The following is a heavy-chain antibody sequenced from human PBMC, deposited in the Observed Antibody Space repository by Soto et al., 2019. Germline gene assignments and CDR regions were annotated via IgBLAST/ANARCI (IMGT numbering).Heavy chain of an antibody. D-gene: IGHD2-15*01. V-gene: IGHV1-18*04. CDR3: ARDTPSYYYGMDV. CDR2: ISAYNGNT. J-gene: IGHJ6*02. Sequence: ASVKVSCKASGYTFTSYGISWVRRAPGQGLEWMGWISAYNGNTDYAQKLQGRVTMTTDTSTSTAYMELRSLRSDDTAVYYCARDTPSYYYGMDVWGQGTTVTVSS. CDR1: GYTFTSYG.